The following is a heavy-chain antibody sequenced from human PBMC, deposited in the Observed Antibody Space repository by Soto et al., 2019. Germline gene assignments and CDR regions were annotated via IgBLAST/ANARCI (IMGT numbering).Heavy chain of an antibody. CDR1: GDTFNSYV. V-gene: IGHV1-69*17. D-gene: IGHD3-16*01. CDR2: IIPIIGVT. Sequence: QVQLVQSGAEVKRPGSSVKVSCESSGDTFNSYVISWVRQAPGQGLEWMGGIIPIIGVTHYARKFQGRVTISALSSTGTAYMELTNLGVEDTALYYCARESLGAKGADHWGQGTLVTVSS. J-gene: IGHJ4*02. CDR3: ARESLGAKGADH.